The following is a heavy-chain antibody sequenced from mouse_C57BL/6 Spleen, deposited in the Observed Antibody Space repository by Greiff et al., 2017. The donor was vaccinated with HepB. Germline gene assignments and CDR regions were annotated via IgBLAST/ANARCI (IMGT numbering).Heavy chain of an antibody. CDR1: GFSLTSYG. Sequence: VKLMESGPGLVQPSQSLSITCTVSGFSLTSYGVHWVRQSPGKGLEWLGVIWSGGSTDYNAAFISRLSISKDNSKSQVFFKMNRRQADDTAIYYCARKTVTTSAWFAYWGEETLVTVSA. D-gene: IGHD2-5*01. CDR3: ARKTVTTSAWFAY. V-gene: IGHV2-2*01. CDR2: IWSGGST. J-gene: IGHJ3*01.